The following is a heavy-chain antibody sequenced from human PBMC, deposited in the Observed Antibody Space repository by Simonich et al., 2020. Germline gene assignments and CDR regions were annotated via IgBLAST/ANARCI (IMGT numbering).Heavy chain of an antibody. J-gene: IGHJ6*03. V-gene: IGHV3-7*01. CDR1: GFNFSSYW. CDR2: IKQDGSEK. CDR3: ARDGLGTAYYYYMDV. D-gene: IGHD7-27*01. Sequence: EVQLVESGGGLVQPGGSLRLSCAASGFNFSSYWMSWVRQAPGKGLEWVANIKQDGSEKYYVDYVKGRFTIARDNAKNSLYLQMNSLRAEDTAVYYCARDGLGTAYYYYMDVWGKGTTVTVSS.